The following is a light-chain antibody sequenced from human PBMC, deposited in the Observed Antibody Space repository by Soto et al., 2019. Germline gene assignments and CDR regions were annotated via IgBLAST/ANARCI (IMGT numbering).Light chain of an antibody. J-gene: IGKJ1*01. CDR2: EAS. V-gene: IGKV1-27*01. CDR3: QQYNSYSWT. CDR1: QGIRHY. Sequence: DIQMTQSPSSLSASVGDRVTITCRASQGIRHYLAWYQQKPGKVPKLLIYEASNLQSGVPSRFSGSGSGTEFTLTISSLQPDDFATYYCQQYNSYSWTFGQGTKVDIK.